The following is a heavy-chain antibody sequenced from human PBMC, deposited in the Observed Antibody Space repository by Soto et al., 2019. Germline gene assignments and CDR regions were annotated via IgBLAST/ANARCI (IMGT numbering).Heavy chain of an antibody. Sequence: SETLSLTCTVSGGSISSYYWSWIRQPPGKGLEWIGYIYYSGSTNYNPSLKSRVTISVDTSKNQFSLKLSSVTAADTAVYYCARSVTVAVNLFDPWGQGTLVTVSS. CDR2: IYYSGST. J-gene: IGHJ5*02. CDR1: GGSISSYY. CDR3: ARSVTVAVNLFDP. D-gene: IGHD2-15*01. V-gene: IGHV4-59*08.